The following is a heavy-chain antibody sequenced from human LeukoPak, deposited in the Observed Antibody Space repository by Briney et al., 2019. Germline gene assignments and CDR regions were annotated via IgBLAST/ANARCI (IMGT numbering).Heavy chain of an antibody. CDR3: ATRNFGDFGAFDI. V-gene: IGHV1-24*01. D-gene: IGHD4-17*01. J-gene: IGHJ3*02. CDR1: GYTLSDLV. Sequence: ASVEVSYKLSGYTLSDLVMHWVRQAPGIGLEWMGGLDPEDGEAIYAQPLQARVTMTEGKSSDTAYMVLSSLRSEDTAVYYCATRNFGDFGAFDIWGQGTMVTVSS. CDR2: LDPEDGEA.